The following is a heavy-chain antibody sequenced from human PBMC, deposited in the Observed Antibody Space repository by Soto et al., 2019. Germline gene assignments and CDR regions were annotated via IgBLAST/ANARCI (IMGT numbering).Heavy chain of an antibody. D-gene: IGHD2-2*01. J-gene: IGHJ6*02. CDR2: IWFDGSKK. Sequence: QMQLVESGGGVVQPGRSLRLSCAASGFTFRSYGIHWVRQAPGKGREWVALIWFDGSKKYYVDSVKGRFAVSRGNSKNTLYLQMNSLRVEDTAVYYCARDRLVPYGYGMDVWGQGTTVTVSS. V-gene: IGHV3-33*01. CDR3: ARDRLVPYGYGMDV. CDR1: GFTFRSYG.